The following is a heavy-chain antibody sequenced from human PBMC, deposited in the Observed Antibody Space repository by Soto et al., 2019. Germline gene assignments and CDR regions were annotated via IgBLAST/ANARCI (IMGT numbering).Heavy chain of an antibody. Sequence: EVQLVESGGDFVQPGGSLRLSCAASGFTFNDYWMSWVRQAPGKGLEWVANIKRDGSEKYYVDSVKGRFTVSRDNAKTSLFLQMNSLRAEDTAVYYCATGLYFFDYWGQGTLVTVSS. J-gene: IGHJ4*02. CDR2: IKRDGSEK. CDR1: GFTFNDYW. CDR3: ATGLYFFDY. V-gene: IGHV3-7*01.